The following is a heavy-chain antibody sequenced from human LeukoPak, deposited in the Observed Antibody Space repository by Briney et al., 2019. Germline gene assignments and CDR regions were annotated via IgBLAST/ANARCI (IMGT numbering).Heavy chain of an antibody. D-gene: IGHD3-10*01. V-gene: IGHV3-21*01. CDR3: ARGDFGELYYYYMDV. J-gene: IGHJ6*03. Sequence: PGGSLRLSCAASGFTFSSYSMNWVRQAPGKGLEWVSSISSSSSYIYYADSVKGRFTISRDNAKNSLYLQMNSLRAEDTAVYYCARGDFGELYYYYMDVWGKGTTVTISS. CDR2: ISSSSSYI. CDR1: GFTFSSYS.